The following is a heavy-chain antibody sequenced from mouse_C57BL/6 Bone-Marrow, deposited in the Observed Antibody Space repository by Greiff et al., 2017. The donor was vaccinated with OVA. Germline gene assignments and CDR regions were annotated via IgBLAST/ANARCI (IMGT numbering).Heavy chain of an antibody. D-gene: IGHD2-3*01. CDR3: ARNRWLPFAY. V-gene: IGHV1-59*01. Sequence: QVQLQQPGAELVRPGTSVTLSCTASGYTFTSYWMHWVKQRPGQGLEWIGVIDPSDSYTNYNQKFKGKATLTVDTSSSTAYMQLSSLTSEDSAVYYCARNRWLPFAYWGQGTLVTVSA. CDR2: IDPSDSYT. CDR1: GYTFTSYW. J-gene: IGHJ3*01.